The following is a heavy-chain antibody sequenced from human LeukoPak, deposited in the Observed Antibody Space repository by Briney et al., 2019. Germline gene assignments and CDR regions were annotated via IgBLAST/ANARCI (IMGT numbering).Heavy chain of an antibody. V-gene: IGHV3-49*04. Sequence: GGSLRLSCTASGFTFGDYAMSWVRQAPGKGLEWVGFIRSKAYGGTTEYAASVKGRFTISRDDSKSIAYLQMNSLKTEDTAVYYCTRTREYCSSTSCIPVPGAFDIWGQGTMVTVSS. J-gene: IGHJ3*02. CDR3: TRTREYCSSTSCIPVPGAFDI. D-gene: IGHD2-2*01. CDR2: IRSKAYGGTT. CDR1: GFTFGDYA.